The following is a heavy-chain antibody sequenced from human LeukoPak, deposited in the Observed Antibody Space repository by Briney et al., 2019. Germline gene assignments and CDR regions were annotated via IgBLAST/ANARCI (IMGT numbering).Heavy chain of an antibody. CDR3: ARLAYCGGDCYGGHYYYYMDV. J-gene: IGHJ6*03. V-gene: IGHV3-48*01. D-gene: IGHD2-21*02. Sequence: PGGSLRLSCAASGFTFSSYSMNWVRQAPGKGLEWVSYISSSSSTTYYADSVKGRFTISRDNAKNSLYLQMNSLRAEDTAVYYCARLAYCGGDCYGGHYYYYMDVWGKGTTVTVSS. CDR1: GFTFSSYS. CDR2: ISSSSSTT.